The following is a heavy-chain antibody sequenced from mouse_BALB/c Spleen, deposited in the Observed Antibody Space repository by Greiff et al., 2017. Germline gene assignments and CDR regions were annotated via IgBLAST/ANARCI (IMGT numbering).Heavy chain of an antibody. Sequence: QVQLQQSGPSLVQPSQSLSITCTVSGFSLTSYGVHWVRQSPGKGLEWLGVIWRGGSTDYNAAFMSRLSITKDNSKSQVFFKMNSLQADDTAIYYCAKTEGGHYAMDYWGQGTSVTVSS. V-gene: IGHV2-5-1*01. J-gene: IGHJ4*01. CDR2: IWRGGST. CDR1: GFSLTSYG. CDR3: AKTEGGHYAMDY.